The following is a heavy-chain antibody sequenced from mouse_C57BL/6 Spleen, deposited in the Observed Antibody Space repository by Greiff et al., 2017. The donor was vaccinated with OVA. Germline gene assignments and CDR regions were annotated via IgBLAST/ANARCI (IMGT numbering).Heavy chain of an antibody. D-gene: IGHD1-1*01. CDR3: ARSSNYGSYYYAMEY. J-gene: IGHJ4*01. CDR2: IHPNSGST. Sequence: VQLQQPGAELVKPGASVKLSCKASGYTFTSYWMHWVKQRPGQGLEWIGMIHPNSGSTNYNEKFKSKATLTVDKSSSTAYMQLSSLTSEDSAVYYCARSSNYGSYYYAMEYWGQGTSVTVSS. V-gene: IGHV1-64*01. CDR1: GYTFTSYW.